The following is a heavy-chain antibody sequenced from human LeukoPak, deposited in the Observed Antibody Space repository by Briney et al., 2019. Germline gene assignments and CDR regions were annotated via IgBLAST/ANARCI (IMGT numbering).Heavy chain of an antibody. V-gene: IGHV1-18*04. J-gene: IGHJ4*02. D-gene: IGHD3-10*01. Sequence: GASVKVSCKASGYSFPSYGISWVRQAPGQGLEWMGWISTYNGNTNYAQKFQGRVTMTRNTSISTAYMELSSLRSEDTAVYYCARGYYGSGSQKQNFDYWGQGTLVTVSS. CDR2: ISTYNGNT. CDR1: GYSFPSYG. CDR3: ARGYYGSGSQKQNFDY.